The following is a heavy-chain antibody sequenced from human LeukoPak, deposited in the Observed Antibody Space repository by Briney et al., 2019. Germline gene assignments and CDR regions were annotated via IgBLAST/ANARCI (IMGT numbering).Heavy chain of an antibody. D-gene: IGHD6-13*01. CDR3: ARELIAAAGTPFEY. Sequence: PGGSLRLSCAASGFTFDDYGMSWVRHAPGKGLEWVSGINWNGGSTGYADSVKGRFTIFRDNAKNSLYLQMNSLRAEDTALYYCARELIAAAGTPFEYWGQGTLVTVSS. CDR1: GFTFDDYG. V-gene: IGHV3-20*04. CDR2: INWNGGST. J-gene: IGHJ4*02.